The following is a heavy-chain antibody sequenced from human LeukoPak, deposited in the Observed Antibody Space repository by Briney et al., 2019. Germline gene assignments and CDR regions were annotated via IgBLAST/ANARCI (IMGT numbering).Heavy chain of an antibody. Sequence: PGGSLRLSCAASGFTFDDYAMHWVRQAPGKGLEWVSGISWNGGSKGYADSVKGRFTISRDNAGNSLYLQMNSLRAEDTALYYCASSRGSGSSPRYWGQGTLVTVSS. CDR2: ISWNGGSK. J-gene: IGHJ4*02. D-gene: IGHD3-10*01. V-gene: IGHV3-9*01. CDR3: ASSRGSGSSPRY. CDR1: GFTFDDYA.